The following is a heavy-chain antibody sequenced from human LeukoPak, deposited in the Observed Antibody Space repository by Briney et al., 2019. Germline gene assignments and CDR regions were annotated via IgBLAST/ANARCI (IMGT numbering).Heavy chain of an antibody. Sequence: GGSLRLSCAASGFTLSNHWMTWVRQVPGRGPEWVANVNRDGSETYYLDSVKGRFTISKDNAKNSLYLQMNSPRAEDTAFYHCARNNGMDVWGQGTTVIVSS. CDR3: ARNNGMDV. J-gene: IGHJ6*02. CDR2: VNRDGSET. V-gene: IGHV3-7*03. CDR1: GFTLSNHW.